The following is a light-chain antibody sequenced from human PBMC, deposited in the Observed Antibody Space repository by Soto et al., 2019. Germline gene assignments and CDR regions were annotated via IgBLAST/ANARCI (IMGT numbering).Light chain of an antibody. CDR2: DAS. J-gene: IGKJ2*01. Sequence: EIVMTQSPATLSVSPGERVTLSCRASQSVNNDLVWYQQKPGQAPRPLIYDASTRAAGIPVRLRGSGSGTDFTLNIISLQSEDLAVYYCQQYNNWPRTFGQGTKLEIK. V-gene: IGKV3-15*01. CDR3: QQYNNWPRT. CDR1: QSVNND.